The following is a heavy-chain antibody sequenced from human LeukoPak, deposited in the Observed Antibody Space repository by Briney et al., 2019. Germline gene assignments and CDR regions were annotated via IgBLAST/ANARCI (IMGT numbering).Heavy chain of an antibody. CDR2: TYYRSRWYN. CDR3: ASGGSYSFDY. J-gene: IGHJ4*02. Sequence: SQTLSLTCAISGDSVSSNCAAWNWIRQSPSRGLEWLGRTYYRSRWYNDYAFSVQSRITINPDTSRNQFSLQLSSVTPEDTAVYYCASGGSYSFDYWGQGILVTVSS. CDR1: GDSVSSNCAA. V-gene: IGHV6-1*01. D-gene: IGHD3-10*01.